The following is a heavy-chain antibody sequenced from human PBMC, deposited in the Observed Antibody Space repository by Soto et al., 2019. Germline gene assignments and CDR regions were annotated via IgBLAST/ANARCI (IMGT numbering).Heavy chain of an antibody. J-gene: IGHJ6*02. CDR1: GFTFSDYA. CDR3: ARERVVVAAGTGAYSYGLDV. CDR2: ISYDGRNK. Sequence: GGSLRLSCAASGFTFSDYAMHWVRQAPGKGLEWVAVISYDGRNKYHADSVKGRFTISRENSKNTLHLQMNSLRAEDTAVYYCARERVVVAAGTGAYSYGLDVWGQGTTVTVSS. D-gene: IGHD2-15*01. V-gene: IGHV3-30*04.